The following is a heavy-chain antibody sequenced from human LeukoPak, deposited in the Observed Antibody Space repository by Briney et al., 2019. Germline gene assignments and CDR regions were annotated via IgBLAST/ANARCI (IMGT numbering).Heavy chain of an antibody. CDR2: INHSGST. D-gene: IGHD3-22*01. V-gene: IGHV4-34*01. CDR3: ARHLSSGLIWYFDY. J-gene: IGHJ4*02. CDR1: GGSFSDYY. Sequence: SETLSLTCAVYGGSFSDYYWSWIRQPPGKGLEWIGEINHSGSTNYNPSLKSRVTASVDTSKNQFSLKLSSVTAADTAVYYCARHLSSGLIWYFDYWGQGTLVTVSS.